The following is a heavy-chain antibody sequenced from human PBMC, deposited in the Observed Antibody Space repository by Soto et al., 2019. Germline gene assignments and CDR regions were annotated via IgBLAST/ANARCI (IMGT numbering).Heavy chain of an antibody. V-gene: IGHV4-34*01. D-gene: IGHD3-10*01. CDR3: ARGLRLWFGELSRRGGYYYYMDV. J-gene: IGHJ6*03. CDR1: GGSFSGYQ. Sequence: QVQLQQWGAGLLKPSETLSLTCAVYGGSFSGYQWTWIRQTPGKGLEWIGEINDSGNINYNPSLTSRVTVLVDTAKKQVSLKLSSVTAADTAVYYCARGLRLWFGELSRRGGYYYYMDVWGKGTTVTVSS. CDR2: INDSGNI.